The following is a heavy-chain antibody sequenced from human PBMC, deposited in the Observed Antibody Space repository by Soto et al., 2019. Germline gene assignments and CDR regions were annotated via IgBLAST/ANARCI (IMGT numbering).Heavy chain of an antibody. CDR2: MNPNSGNT. Sequence: ASVKVSCNASGYPFPSYDINWVRQATRQGLEWMRWMNPNSGNTGYAQKFQGRVTMTRNTSISTAYMELSSLRSEDTAVYYCARVYWGCSSTSCYESYYYYMDVWGKGTTVTVSS. J-gene: IGHJ6*03. CDR3: ARVYWGCSSTSCYESYYYYMDV. D-gene: IGHD2-2*01. CDR1: GYPFPSYD. V-gene: IGHV1-8*01.